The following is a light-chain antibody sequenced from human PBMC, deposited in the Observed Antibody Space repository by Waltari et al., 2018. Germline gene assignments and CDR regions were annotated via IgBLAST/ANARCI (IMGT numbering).Light chain of an antibody. Sequence: SYVLTQAPSVSVAPGQTARITCGGIDIGYKSVHWYQKKPGQAPVLVVYNDSDRPSGIPERFSGSNSGDTATLTISRVEAGDEADYYCQVWDSSRAHVLFGGGTKVTVL. CDR1: DIGYKS. J-gene: IGLJ3*02. V-gene: IGLV3-21*02. CDR3: QVWDSSRAHVL. CDR2: NDS.